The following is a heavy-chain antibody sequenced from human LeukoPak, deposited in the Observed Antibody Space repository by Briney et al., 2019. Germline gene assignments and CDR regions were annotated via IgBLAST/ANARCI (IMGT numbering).Heavy chain of an antibody. J-gene: IGHJ4*02. D-gene: IGHD3-10*01. CDR2: IYYSGST. Sequence: PSETLSLTCTVSGGSISSGGYYWSWIRQHPGKGLEWIGYIYYSGSTYYNPSLKSRVTISVDTSKNQFSLKLSSVTAADTAVYYCARAPEPGSGSYYTDYFDYWGQGTLVTVSS. CDR1: GGSISSGGYY. V-gene: IGHV4-31*03. CDR3: ARAPEPGSGSYYTDYFDY.